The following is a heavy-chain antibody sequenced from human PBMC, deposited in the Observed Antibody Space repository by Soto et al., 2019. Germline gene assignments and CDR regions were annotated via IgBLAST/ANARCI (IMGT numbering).Heavy chain of an antibody. CDR1: GYALTLFY. J-gene: IGHJ4*02. CDR2: INAGNGKT. D-gene: IGHD3-22*01. Sequence: ASMKVSRKASGYALTLFYIDWVRPAPRQRLGGMGWINAGNGKTKYSQKVQGRVNFTRDTSANAAYMELSSLISEDTAVDYCARPKDYDDCLDLWGQGTLVTVSS. V-gene: IGHV1-3*01. CDR3: ARPKDYDDCLDL.